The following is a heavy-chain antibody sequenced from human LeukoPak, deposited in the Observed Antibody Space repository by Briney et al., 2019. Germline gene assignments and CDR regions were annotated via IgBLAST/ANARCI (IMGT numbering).Heavy chain of an antibody. CDR3: ARFAAGGSYYYYMDV. V-gene: IGHV3-48*01. CDR1: GFTYSSYT. CDR2: IGTSSTTI. J-gene: IGHJ6*03. D-gene: IGHD6-25*01. Sequence: GGALRLSCAASGFTYSSYTMNWVRQPPGKVLEWVSNIGTSSTTIYYADSVKGRFTISRDNAKNSLYLQMNSLRADDTAVYYCARFAAGGSYYYYMDVWGKGTTVTVSS.